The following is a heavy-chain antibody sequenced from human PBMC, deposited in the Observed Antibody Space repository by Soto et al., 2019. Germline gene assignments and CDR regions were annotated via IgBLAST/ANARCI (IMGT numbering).Heavy chain of an antibody. CDR2: IVVGSGNT. D-gene: IGHD2-15*01. CDR3: AKDSILYCSGGSCDLYSYGIFDI. CDR1: GFTFTSSA. V-gene: IGHV1-58*01. J-gene: IGHJ3*02. Sequence: SVKVSCKASGFTFTSSAVQWVRQARGQRLEWIGWIVVGSGNTNYAQKFQERVTITRDMSTSTAYMELSSLRSEDTAVYYCAKDSILYCSGGSCDLYSYGIFDIWGQGTMVTVSS.